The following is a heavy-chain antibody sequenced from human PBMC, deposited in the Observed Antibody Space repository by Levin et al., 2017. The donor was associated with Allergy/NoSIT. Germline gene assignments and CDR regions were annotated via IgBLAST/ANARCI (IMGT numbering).Heavy chain of an antibody. CDR1: GGSFSGYY. V-gene: IGHV4-34*01. CDR3: ARGRRSSWFFDY. Sequence: SETLSLTCAVYGGSFSGYYWSWIRQPPGKGLEWIGEINHSGSTNYNPSLKSRVTISVDTSKNQFSLKLSSVTAADTAVYYCARGRRSSWFFDYWGQGTLVTVSS. J-gene: IGHJ4*02. D-gene: IGHD6-13*01. CDR2: INHSGST.